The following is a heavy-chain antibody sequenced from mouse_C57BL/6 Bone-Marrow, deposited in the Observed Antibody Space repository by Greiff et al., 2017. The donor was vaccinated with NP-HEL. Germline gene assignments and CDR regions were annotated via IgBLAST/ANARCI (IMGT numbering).Heavy chain of an antibody. D-gene: IGHD2-4*01. CDR3: ARRKNDYDGMDY. CDR1: GYTFTDYY. V-gene: IGHV1-19*01. J-gene: IGHJ4*01. CDR2: INPYNGGT. Sequence: EVQLQQSGPVLVKPGASVKMSCKASGYTFTDYYMNWVKQSHGKSLEWIGVINPYNGGTSYNQKFKGKATLTVDKSSSTAYMELNSLTSEDSAVYYCARRKNDYDGMDYWGQGTSVTVSS.